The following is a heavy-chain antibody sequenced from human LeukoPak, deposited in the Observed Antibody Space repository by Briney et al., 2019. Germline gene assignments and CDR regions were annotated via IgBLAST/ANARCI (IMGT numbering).Heavy chain of an antibody. CDR2: ISSSGSTI. J-gene: IGHJ6*03. V-gene: IGHV3-11*04. Sequence: GGSLRLSCAVSGFTFSDYYMSWIRQAPGKGLEWVSYISSSGSTIYYADSVKGRFTISRDNAKNSLYLQMNSLRAEDTAVYYCARTYNWNLNYYYMDVWGKGTTVTVSS. CDR3: ARTYNWNLNYYYMDV. D-gene: IGHD1-7*01. CDR1: GFTFSDYY.